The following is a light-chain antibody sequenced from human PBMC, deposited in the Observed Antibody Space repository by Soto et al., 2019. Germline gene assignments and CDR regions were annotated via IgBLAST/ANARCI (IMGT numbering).Light chain of an antibody. CDR2: DAS. Sequence: DIQITQSPSSLSASVVDRVTITFQASQDINKNLIWYQQKPGKAPKLLIYDASSLESGVPSRFSGSGSGTEFTLTISSLQPDDFATYYCKQYNSYWKFGQGTKVDIK. V-gene: IGKV1-16*01. CDR3: KQYNSYWK. J-gene: IGKJ1*01. CDR1: QDINKN.